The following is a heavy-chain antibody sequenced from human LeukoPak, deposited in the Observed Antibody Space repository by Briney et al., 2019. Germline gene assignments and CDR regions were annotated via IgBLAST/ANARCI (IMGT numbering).Heavy chain of an antibody. CDR2: MNPNSGNT. J-gene: IGHJ4*02. CDR1: GYTFTSYD. V-gene: IGHV1-8*03. Sequence: ASVKVSCKASGYTFTSYDINWVRQATGQGLEWMGWMNPNSGNTGYAQKFQGSVTITRNTSISTAYMELSSLRSEDTAVYYCAREYCGGDCYSDYWGQGTLVTVSS. D-gene: IGHD2-21*01. CDR3: AREYCGGDCYSDY.